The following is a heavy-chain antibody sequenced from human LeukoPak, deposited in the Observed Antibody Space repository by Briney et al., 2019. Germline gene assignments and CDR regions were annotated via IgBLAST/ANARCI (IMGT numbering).Heavy chain of an antibody. D-gene: IGHD4-17*01. Sequence: SVTVSCKASGGTFSSYAISWVRQAPGQGLEWMGGIIPIFGTANYAQKFQGRVTITADESTSTAYMELSSLRSEDTAVYYCARCPDYGDYHFDYWGQGTLVTVSS. CDR1: GGTFSSYA. CDR2: IIPIFGTA. J-gene: IGHJ4*02. V-gene: IGHV1-69*13. CDR3: ARCPDYGDYHFDY.